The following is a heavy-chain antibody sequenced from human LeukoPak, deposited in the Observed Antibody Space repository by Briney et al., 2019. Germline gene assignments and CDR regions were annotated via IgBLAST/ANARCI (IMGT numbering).Heavy chain of an antibody. CDR1: GFTFSSYA. J-gene: IGHJ4*02. D-gene: IGHD6-13*01. Sequence: PGRSLRLSCAASGFTFSSYAMHWVRQAPGKGLEWVGRIKSKTDGGTTDYAAPVKGRFTISRDDSKNTLYLQMNSLKTEDTAVYYCTTGGYSSSWSHFDYWGQGTLVTVSS. CDR3: TTGGYSSSWSHFDY. CDR2: IKSKTDGGTT. V-gene: IGHV3-15*01.